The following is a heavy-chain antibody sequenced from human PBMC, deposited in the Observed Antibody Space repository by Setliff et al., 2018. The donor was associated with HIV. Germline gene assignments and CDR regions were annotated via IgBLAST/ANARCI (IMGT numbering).Heavy chain of an antibody. CDR1: GYSFTNYW. CDR2: IYPGDSDT. CDR3: ARHLIPGDPRYSSSWYY. J-gene: IGHJ4*02. V-gene: IGHV5-51*01. Sequence: PGESLKISCKGSGYSFTNYWIAWVRQMPGRGLEWMGIIYPGDSDTRYSPSFQGQVTISADKSISTAYLQWSSLKASDTAMYYCARHLIPGDPRYSSSWYYWGQGTLVTVSS. D-gene: IGHD6-13*01.